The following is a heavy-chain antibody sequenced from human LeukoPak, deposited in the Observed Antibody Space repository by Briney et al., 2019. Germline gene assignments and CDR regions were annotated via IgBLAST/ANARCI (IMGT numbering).Heavy chain of an antibody. CDR1: GYTFTSYY. V-gene: IGHV1-46*01. J-gene: IGHJ4*02. CDR3: ARVAYSGYDFRGTFDY. Sequence: ASVKVSCKASGYTFTSYYMHWVRQAPGQGLEWMGIINPSGGSTSYAQKFQGRVTMTRDTSTSTVYMEPSSLRSEDTAVYYCARVAYSGYDFRGTFDYWGQGTLVTVSS. D-gene: IGHD5-12*01. CDR2: INPSGGST.